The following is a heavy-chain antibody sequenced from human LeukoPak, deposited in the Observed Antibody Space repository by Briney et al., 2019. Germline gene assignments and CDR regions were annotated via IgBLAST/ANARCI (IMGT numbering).Heavy chain of an antibody. CDR2: ISYDGSEK. Sequence: GGPLRLSCAASGFTFRSYGMHWVRQAPGKSLEGVAVISYDGSEKYYADSVKGRFTISRDKSKNTLYLQMNSLRGEDTAVYYCANPQSRGYDYLDYWGQGTLVTVSS. CDR1: GFTFRSYG. CDR3: ANPQSRGYDYLDY. J-gene: IGHJ4*02. D-gene: IGHD5-12*01. V-gene: IGHV3-30*18.